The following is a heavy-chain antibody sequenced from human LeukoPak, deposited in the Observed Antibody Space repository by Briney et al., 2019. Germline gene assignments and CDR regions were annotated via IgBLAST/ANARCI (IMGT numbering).Heavy chain of an antibody. Sequence: PGGSLRLSCAASGFTFSSYAMHWVRPAPGKGLEWVAVISYDGSNKYYADSVKGRFTISRDNSKNTLYLQMNSLRAEDTAVYYCARDTGSYVGFDYWGQGTLVTVSS. J-gene: IGHJ4*02. D-gene: IGHD1-26*01. CDR3: ARDTGSYVGFDY. V-gene: IGHV3-30*04. CDR2: ISYDGSNK. CDR1: GFTFSSYA.